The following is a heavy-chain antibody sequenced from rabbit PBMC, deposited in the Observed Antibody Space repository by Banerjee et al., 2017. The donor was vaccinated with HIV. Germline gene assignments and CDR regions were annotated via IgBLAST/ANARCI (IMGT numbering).Heavy chain of an antibody. J-gene: IGHJ4*01. Sequence: EESGGGLVQPEGSLTLSCTASGFSFSSSYWICWVRQAPGKGLEWIACIYAGSSDSTYYASWAKGRFTISSTSSTTVTLQMISLTAADTATYFCARDPYWSTTLWGPGTLVTVS. CDR3: ARDPYWSTTL. V-gene: IGHV1S45*01. CDR2: IYAGSSDST. CDR1: GFSFSSSYW. D-gene: IGHD1-1*01.